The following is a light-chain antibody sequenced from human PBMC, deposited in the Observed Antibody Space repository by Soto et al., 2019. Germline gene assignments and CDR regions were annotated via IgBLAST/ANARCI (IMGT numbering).Light chain of an antibody. CDR3: LQHNSYPRT. Sequence: DIQMTQSPSFLSASVGDRVTITCRASQDIKNDLGWYQQNPGKAPKRLIFAASSLQSGVPSRFSGSASGTEFTLTICNLQPEDFATYFCLQHNSYPRTFGQGTKVEIK. J-gene: IGKJ1*01. CDR1: QDIKND. CDR2: AAS. V-gene: IGKV1-17*02.